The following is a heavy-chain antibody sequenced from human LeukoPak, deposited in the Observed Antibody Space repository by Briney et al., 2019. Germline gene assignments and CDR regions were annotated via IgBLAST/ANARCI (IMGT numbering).Heavy chain of an antibody. CDR3: ATDRSWSSGYYYDY. D-gene: IGHD3-22*01. Sequence: ASVKVSCKASGYTFTSYDINWVRQATGQGLEWMGWMNPNSGNTGYAQKFQGRVTMTEDTSTDTAYMELSSLRSEDTAVYYCATDRSWSSGYYYDYWGQGTLVTVSS. CDR2: MNPNSGNT. CDR1: GYTFTSYD. V-gene: IGHV1-8*02. J-gene: IGHJ4*02.